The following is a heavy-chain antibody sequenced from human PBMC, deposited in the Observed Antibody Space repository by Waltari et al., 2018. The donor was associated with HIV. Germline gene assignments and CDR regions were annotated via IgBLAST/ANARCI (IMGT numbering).Heavy chain of an antibody. CDR2: ISFDGSNK. CDR3: AKDSAGATSYYYYVMDV. J-gene: IGHJ6*02. Sequence: QVQLVESGGGVVQPGRSLRLSCAASGFIFNNWGKEWVCQAPGKGLEWVAVISFDGSNKYYADSVKGRFTVSRDKSKNTLFLQMNSLRAEDTALYYCAKDSAGATSYYYYVMDVWGQGTTVTVSS. D-gene: IGHD3-10*01. V-gene: IGHV3-30*18. CDR1: GFIFNNWG.